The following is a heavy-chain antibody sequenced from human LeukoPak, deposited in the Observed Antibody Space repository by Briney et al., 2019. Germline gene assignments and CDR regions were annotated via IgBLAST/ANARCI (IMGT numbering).Heavy chain of an antibody. D-gene: IGHD5-18*01. CDR3: ARTARVFDY. J-gene: IGHJ4*02. Sequence: SETLSLTCNIPDYSISSFYWSWIRQPPGKGLEVIGYIFTSGDTNYYPSLKSRVTMSLDTSKKQLSLTMSSVTAADTAVYYCARTARVFDYWGQGTLVTVSS. CDR2: IFTSGDT. V-gene: IGHV4-4*09. CDR1: DYSISSFY.